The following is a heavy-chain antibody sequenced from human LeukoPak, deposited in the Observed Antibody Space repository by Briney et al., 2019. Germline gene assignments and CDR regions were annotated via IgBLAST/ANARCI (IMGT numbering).Heavy chain of an antibody. V-gene: IGHV3-30-3*01. CDR3: ARDQGYYDSSGPGG. CDR1: GFTFSSYA. J-gene: IGHJ4*02. Sequence: GRSLRLSCAASGFTFSSYAMLWVRQAPGKGLEWLAVISYDGSNKYYADSVKGRFTISRDNSKNTLYLQMNSLRAEDTAVYYCARDQGYYDSSGPGGWGQGTLVTVSS. D-gene: IGHD3-22*01. CDR2: ISYDGSNK.